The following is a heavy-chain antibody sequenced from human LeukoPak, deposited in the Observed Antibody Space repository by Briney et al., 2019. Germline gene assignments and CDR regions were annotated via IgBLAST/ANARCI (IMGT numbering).Heavy chain of an antibody. Sequence: GGSLRLSCAASGFTFNTYTMNWVRQAPGKGLEWVSYISGSSGIIDYADSVRGRFTISRDNAKNSLYLQMNSLRAEDTAVYYCARESTYYESSGQVPFDYWGQGTLVTVSS. J-gene: IGHJ4*02. CDR1: GFTFNTYT. V-gene: IGHV3-48*01. CDR3: ARESTYYESSGQVPFDY. D-gene: IGHD3-22*01. CDR2: ISGSSGII.